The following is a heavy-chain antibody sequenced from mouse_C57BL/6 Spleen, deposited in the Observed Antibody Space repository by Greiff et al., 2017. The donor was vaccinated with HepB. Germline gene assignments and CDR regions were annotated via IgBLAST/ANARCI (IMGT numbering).Heavy chain of an antibody. Sequence: QVQLQQPGTELVKPGASVKLSCKASGYTFTSYWMHWVKQRPGQGLEWIGDIYPGSGSTNYNEKFKSKATLTVDTSSSTAYMQLSSLTSEDSAVYYCAREGYGNYLFAYWGQGTLVTVSA. V-gene: IGHV1-55*01. J-gene: IGHJ3*01. CDR2: IYPGSGST. CDR1: GYTFTSYW. CDR3: AREGYGNYLFAY. D-gene: IGHD2-1*01.